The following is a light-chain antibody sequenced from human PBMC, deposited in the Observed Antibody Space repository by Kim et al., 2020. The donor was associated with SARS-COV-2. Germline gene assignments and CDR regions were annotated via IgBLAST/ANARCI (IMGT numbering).Light chain of an antibody. Sequence: VSRGTTARITCSGDALPKQYAYWYQQKPGRAPVLVIYRDSERPSGFPERLSGSSSGTTVTLTIRGVQAEDEADYYCKSADSSGSYVFGTGTKVTVL. CDR2: RDS. CDR3: KSADSSGSYV. J-gene: IGLJ1*01. V-gene: IGLV3-25*03. CDR1: ALPKQY.